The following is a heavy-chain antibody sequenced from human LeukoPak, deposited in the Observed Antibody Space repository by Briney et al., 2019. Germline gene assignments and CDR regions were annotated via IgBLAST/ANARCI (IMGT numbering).Heavy chain of an antibody. CDR1: GGSISSYY. D-gene: IGHD3-10*01. Sequence: PSETLSLTCTVSGGSISSYYWSWIRQPPGRGLEWIGYIYYSGSTNYNPSLKSRVTISVDTSKNQFSLKLSSVTAADTAVYYCARHSGSGSSPQDYWGQGTLVTVSS. CDR2: IYYSGST. V-gene: IGHV4-59*08. CDR3: ARHSGSGSSPQDY. J-gene: IGHJ4*02.